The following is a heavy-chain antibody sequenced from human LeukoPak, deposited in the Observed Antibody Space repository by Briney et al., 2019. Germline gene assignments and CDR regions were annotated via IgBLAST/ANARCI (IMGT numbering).Heavy chain of an antibody. CDR1: GGSISRHY. V-gene: IGHV4-59*08. D-gene: IGHD4-17*01. J-gene: IGHJ3*02. CDR2: ISYSGGT. CDR3: ARLLNNDNAGDPDTFDM. Sequence: PSETLSLTCRASGGSISRHYWSWIRQPPGKGLEWIGYISYSGGTRYNPSFQSRVTISLGTSKTHFSLKLTSVTAADTAMYYCARLLNNDNAGDPDTFDMWGPGTMVTVSS.